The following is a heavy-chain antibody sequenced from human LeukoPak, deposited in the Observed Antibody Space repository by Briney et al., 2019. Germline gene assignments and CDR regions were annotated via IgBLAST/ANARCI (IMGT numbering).Heavy chain of an antibody. CDR3: TLYNF. J-gene: IGHJ4*02. D-gene: IGHD2-2*02. Sequence: GASVTVSFKSSGYSFTNHDMHWVRQAPGQSLEWMGYINPDNGDTKYSQEFQGRVTITSDTSASTAYMELSSLTSEDMAVYYCTLYNFWGQGTLVTVSS. CDR2: INPDNGDT. CDR1: GYSFTNHD. V-gene: IGHV1-3*03.